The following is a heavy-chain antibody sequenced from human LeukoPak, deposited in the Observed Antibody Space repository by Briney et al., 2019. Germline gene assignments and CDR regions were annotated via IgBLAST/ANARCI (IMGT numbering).Heavy chain of an antibody. CDR2: ISSSAGTI. CDR1: GFTFSRYE. V-gene: IGHV3-48*03. CDR3: ARDASSGSDDAFDI. D-gene: IGHD3-22*01. J-gene: IGHJ3*02. Sequence: GGSLRLSCAAAGFTFSRYEMNWVRQAPGKGLEWGSYISSSAGTIYYADSVKGRFTISRDNAKNSLYLQMNSLRAEDTAVYYCARDASSGSDDAFDIWGQGTMVTVSS.